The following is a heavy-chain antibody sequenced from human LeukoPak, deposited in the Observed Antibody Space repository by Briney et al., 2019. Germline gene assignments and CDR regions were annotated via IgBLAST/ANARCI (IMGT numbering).Heavy chain of an antibody. D-gene: IGHD3-22*01. J-gene: IGHJ5*02. CDR1: GYTFTSYD. CDR3: ARADSSGYNWFDP. V-gene: IGHV1-8*01. Sequence: ASVKVFCKASGYTFTSYDINWVRQATGQGLEWMGWMNPNSGNTGYPQKFQGRVTMTRNTSISTAYMELSSLRSEDTAVYYCARADSSGYNWFDPWGQGTLVTVSS. CDR2: MNPNSGNT.